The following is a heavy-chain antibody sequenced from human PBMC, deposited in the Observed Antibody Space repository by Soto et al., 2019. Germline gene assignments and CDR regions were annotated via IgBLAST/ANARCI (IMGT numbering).Heavy chain of an antibody. Sequence: QVHLLQSGAEVQKPGASVKVSCKTSGYTFNDFGITWVRQAPGLGLEWLGWIYSKAGKMNFAPKFQNRVIMTTDTATSTAFMELTSRTSDDSAIYFCARDIAFDIDYWGQGTLVTVS. V-gene: IGHV1-18*01. CDR2: IYSKAGKM. CDR1: GYTFNDFG. D-gene: IGHD2-15*01. CDR3: ARDIAFDIDY. J-gene: IGHJ4*02.